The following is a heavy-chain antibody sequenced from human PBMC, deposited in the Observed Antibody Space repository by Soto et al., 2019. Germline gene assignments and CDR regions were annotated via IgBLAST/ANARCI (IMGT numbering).Heavy chain of an antibody. CDR1: GYTFTSYG. CDR2: ISAYNGNT. J-gene: IGHJ6*04. V-gene: IGHV1-18*01. CDR3: ARTDCSSTSCYSVVQRDV. D-gene: IGHD2-2*01. Sequence: QVQLVQSGAEVKKPGASVKVSCKASGYTFTSYGISWVRQAPGQGLEWMGWISAYNGNTNYAQKHRGKATMTTDTSTSTAYVELRSLRSDDTAVYYCARTDCSSTSCYSVVQRDVWGKGTTVTVSS.